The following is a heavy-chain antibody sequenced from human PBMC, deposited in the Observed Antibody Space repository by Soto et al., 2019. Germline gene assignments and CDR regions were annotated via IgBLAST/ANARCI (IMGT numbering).Heavy chain of an antibody. V-gene: IGHV2-5*02. J-gene: IGHJ4*02. CDR2: IYWDGDK. D-gene: IGHD1-7*01. CDR1: GFSLSAGGVG. CDR3: AHLGNWNSEIDY. Sequence: QITLKESGPTLVKPTQTLTLTCTFSGFSLSAGGVGVGWIRQPPGKALEWLALIYWDGDKHYSPSLKTRLTITKDTSTNQVVLTMTNMDPVDTATYFGAHLGNWNSEIDYCGQGTLVTVSS.